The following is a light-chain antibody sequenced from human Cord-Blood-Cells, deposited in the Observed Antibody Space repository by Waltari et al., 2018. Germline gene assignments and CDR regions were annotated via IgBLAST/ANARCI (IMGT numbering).Light chain of an antibody. CDR1: QSVSSY. CDR3: QQRSNWPPIT. CDR2: DAS. Sequence: EIGGIQSIANMCLCPGDRESGPCRASQSVSSYLAWYQQKPGQAPRLLIYDASNRATGIPARFSGSGSGTDFTLTISSLEPEDFAVYYCQQRSNWPPITFGQGTRLEIK. J-gene: IGKJ5*01. V-gene: IGKV3-11*01.